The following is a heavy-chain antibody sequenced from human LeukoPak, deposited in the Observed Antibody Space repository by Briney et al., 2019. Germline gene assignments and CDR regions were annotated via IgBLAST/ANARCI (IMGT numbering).Heavy chain of an antibody. CDR2: IYYSGST. CDR1: GGSISSYC. D-gene: IGHD5-18*01. V-gene: IGHV4-59*01. Sequence: PSETLSLTCTVSGGSISSYCWSWIRQPPGKGLEWIGYIYYSGSTNYNPSLKSRVTISVDTSKNQFSLKLSSVTAADTAVYYCARVKVDTAMVWFDYWGQGTLVTVSS. J-gene: IGHJ4*02. CDR3: ARVKVDTAMVWFDY.